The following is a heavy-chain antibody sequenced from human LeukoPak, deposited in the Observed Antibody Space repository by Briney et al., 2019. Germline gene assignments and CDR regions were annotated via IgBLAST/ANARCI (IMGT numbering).Heavy chain of an antibody. CDR2: ISGSGGST. J-gene: IGHJ4*02. D-gene: IGHD4-11*01. Sequence: GGSLRLSCAASGFTFSSYAMSWVRQAPGKGLEWVSFISGSGGSTYYADSVKGRFTISRDNSKNTLYLQMNSLRAEDTAVYYCAKDTWAVTPTQADYWGQGTLVTVSS. V-gene: IGHV3-23*01. CDR3: AKDTWAVTPTQADY. CDR1: GFTFSSYA.